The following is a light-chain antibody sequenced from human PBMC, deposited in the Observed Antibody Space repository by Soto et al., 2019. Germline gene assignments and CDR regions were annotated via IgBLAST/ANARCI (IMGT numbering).Light chain of an antibody. CDR1: QSISGW. J-gene: IGKJ1*01. V-gene: IGKV1-5*01. Sequence: DIQMTQSPPTLSASVGDRVTITCRPSQSISGWLAWYQQKPGKAPKLLIYDASNLEGGVPSRFSGTGSGTEFTLTISSLQPEDFATYYCQQYNTYSQTFGQGTKVDIK. CDR2: DAS. CDR3: QQYNTYSQT.